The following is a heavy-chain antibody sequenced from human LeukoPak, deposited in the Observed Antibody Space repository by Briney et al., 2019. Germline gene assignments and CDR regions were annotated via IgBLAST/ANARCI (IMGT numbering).Heavy chain of an antibody. Sequence: GGSLRLSCAASGFTFSSYGMHWVRQAPGKGLEWVAFIRYDGSNKYYADSVKGRFTISRDNAKNSLYLQMNSLRAEDTAVYYCARGLSGLRYFDWLGSPYYYYMDVWGKGTTVTVSS. CDR3: ARGLSGLRYFDWLGSPYYYYMDV. D-gene: IGHD3-9*01. J-gene: IGHJ6*03. CDR2: IRYDGSNK. V-gene: IGHV3-30*02. CDR1: GFTFSSYG.